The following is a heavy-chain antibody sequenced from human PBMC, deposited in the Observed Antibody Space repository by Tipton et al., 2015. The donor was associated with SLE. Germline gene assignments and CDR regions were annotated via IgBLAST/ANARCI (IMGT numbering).Heavy chain of an antibody. V-gene: IGHV3-48*03. J-gene: IGHJ4*02. CDR2: ISSSGSTI. CDR3: ARDNCSGGSCYSYYFDY. D-gene: IGHD2-15*01. Sequence: SLRLSCAASGFTLSSYEMNWVRQAPGKGLEWVSYISSSGSTIYYADSVKGRFTISRDNAKNSLYLQMNSLRAEDTAVYYCARDNCSGGSCYSYYFDYWGQGTLVTVSS. CDR1: GFTLSSYE.